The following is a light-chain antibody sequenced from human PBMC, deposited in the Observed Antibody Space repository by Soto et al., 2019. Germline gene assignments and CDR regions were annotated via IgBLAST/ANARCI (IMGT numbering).Light chain of an antibody. CDR1: SSDVGRYNY. CDR2: EVT. J-gene: IGLJ2*01. V-gene: IGLV2-14*01. Sequence: QSALTQPASVSGSPGQSITISCTGTSSDVGRYNYVSWYQHHPGKAPKLIIYEVTNRPSGVSNRFSGSKYGNTASLTISGLQAEDEADYYCTSYTSSRPGVFGGGTKLTVL. CDR3: TSYTSSRPGV.